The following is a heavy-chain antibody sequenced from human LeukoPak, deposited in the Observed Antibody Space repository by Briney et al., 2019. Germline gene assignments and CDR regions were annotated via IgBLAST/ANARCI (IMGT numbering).Heavy chain of an antibody. CDR2: INPNSGGT. D-gene: IGHD6-19*01. Sequence: GASVKVSCKASGYTFTGYYMHWVRQAPGQGLEWMGRINPNSGGTNYAQKFQGRVTMTRDTSISTAYMELSRLRSDDTAVYYCARNLLDSSGWYFIYYFDYWGQGTLVTVSS. CDR1: GYTFTGYY. J-gene: IGHJ4*02. CDR3: ARNLLDSSGWYFIYYFDY. V-gene: IGHV1-2*06.